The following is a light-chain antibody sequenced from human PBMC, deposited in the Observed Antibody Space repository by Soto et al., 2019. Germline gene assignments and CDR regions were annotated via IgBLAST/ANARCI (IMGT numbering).Light chain of an antibody. CDR1: SSNIGSNT. CDR3: AAWDDSLNGSYV. CDR2: SNN. Sequence: QSALTQPPSASGTPGRRVTISCSGSSSNIGSNTVNWYQQLPGTAPKLLIYSNNQRPSGVPDRFSGPKSGTSASLAISGLQSEDEADYYCAAWDDSLNGSYVFGTGTKVTVL. V-gene: IGLV1-44*01. J-gene: IGLJ1*01.